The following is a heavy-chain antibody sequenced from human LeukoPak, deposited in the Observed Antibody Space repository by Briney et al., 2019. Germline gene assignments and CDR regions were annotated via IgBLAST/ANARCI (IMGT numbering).Heavy chain of an antibody. J-gene: IGHJ4*02. V-gene: IGHV3-30-3*01. CDR2: ISYDGSNK. Sequence: GSLRLSCAASGFTFSSYAMHWVRQAPGKGLEWVAVISYDGSNKYYADSVKGRFTISRDNSKNTLYLQMNGLRAEDTAVYYCARDASLYGDYVEPDYWGQGTLVTVSS. CDR3: ARDASLYGDYVEPDY. CDR1: GFTFSSYA. D-gene: IGHD4-17*01.